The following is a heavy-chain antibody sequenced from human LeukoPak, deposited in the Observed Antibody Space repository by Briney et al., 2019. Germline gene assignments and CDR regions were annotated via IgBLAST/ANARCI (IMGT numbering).Heavy chain of an antibody. D-gene: IGHD5-18*01. J-gene: IGHJ6*02. CDR2: IYYSGST. V-gene: IGHV4-39*01. CDR1: GGSISSSSYY. CDR3: ARHLPIVDTAMDHYYYYGMDV. Sequence: SETLSLTCTVSGGSISSSSYYWGWLRQPPGKGLEWIGSIYYSGSTYYNPSLKSRVTISVDTSKNQFSLKLSSVTAADTAVYYCARHLPIVDTAMDHYYYYGMDVWGQGTTVTVSS.